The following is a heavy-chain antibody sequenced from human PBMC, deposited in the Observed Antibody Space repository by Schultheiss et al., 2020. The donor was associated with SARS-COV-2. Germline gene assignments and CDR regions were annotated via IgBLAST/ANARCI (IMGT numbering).Heavy chain of an antibody. CDR2: ISGSGGST. J-gene: IGHJ4*02. Sequence: GESLKISCAASGFTFSSYAMSWVRQAPGKGLEWVSAISGSGGSTYYADSVKGRFTISRDNSKNTLYLQMNSLRAEDTAVYYCARDHFSSSSVDYWGQGTLVTVSS. V-gene: IGHV3-23*01. CDR3: ARDHFSSSSVDY. CDR1: GFTFSSYA. D-gene: IGHD6-6*01.